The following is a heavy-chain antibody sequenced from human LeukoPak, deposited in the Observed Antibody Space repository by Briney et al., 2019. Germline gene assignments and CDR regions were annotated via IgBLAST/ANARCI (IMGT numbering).Heavy chain of an antibody. D-gene: IGHD3-16*02. CDR2: IHPNTGNP. CDR3: ARAYQRLGDLSLPDY. Sequence: ASVKVSCKASGGTFSSYAISWVRQAPGQGLEWMGWIHPNTGNPTYAQGFTGRFVFSLDTSVSTTYLQISSLKAEDTAVYYCARAYQRLGDLSLPDYWGQGTLVTVSS. J-gene: IGHJ4*02. CDR1: GGTFSSYA. V-gene: IGHV7-4-1*02.